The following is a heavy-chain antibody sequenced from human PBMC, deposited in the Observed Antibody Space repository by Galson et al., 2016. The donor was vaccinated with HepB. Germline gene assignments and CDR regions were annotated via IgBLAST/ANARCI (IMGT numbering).Heavy chain of an antibody. CDR2: IKASDDTT. J-gene: IGHJ6*04. D-gene: IGHD6-13*01. V-gene: IGHV3-23*01. CDR1: GFTLSNYD. Sequence: SLRLSCAASGFTLSNYDTNWVRQAPGKGLEWVSDIKASDDTTHYADSVKGRFTISRDSYRNTVYLQMNSLRAEDTAVYFCAKDHSGYGSSWPYYYYYGLDVWGKGTTVTVSS. CDR3: AKDHSGYGSSWPYYYYYGLDV.